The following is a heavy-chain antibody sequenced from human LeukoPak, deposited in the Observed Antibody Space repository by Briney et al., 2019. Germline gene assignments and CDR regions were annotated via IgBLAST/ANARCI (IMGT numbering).Heavy chain of an antibody. CDR2: ISWNSGSI. D-gene: IGHD1-26*01. CDR3: AKADRGTAYYFDY. V-gene: IGHV3-9*01. J-gene: IGHJ4*02. Sequence: GRSLRLSCAASGFTFDDYAMHWVRQAPGKGLEWVSGISWNSGSIGYADSVKGRFTISRDNAKNSLYLRMNSLRAEDTALYYCAKADRGTAYYFDYWGQGTLVTVSS. CDR1: GFTFDDYA.